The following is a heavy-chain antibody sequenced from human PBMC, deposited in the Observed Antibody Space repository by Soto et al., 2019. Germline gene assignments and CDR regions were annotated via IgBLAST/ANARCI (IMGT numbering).Heavy chain of an antibody. J-gene: IGHJ4*02. CDR2: ILSKAGKYAT. CDR3: IRGGSPYYYDY. CDR1: GFIFSGSA. V-gene: IGHV3-73*01. Sequence: EVQLVESGGGLVQPGGSLKLSCAASGFIFSGSAVRWVRQASGKGLEWVGRILSKAGKYATAYPASMKGRFTISRDDSENTAFLQMNSLKTEDTAVYYCIRGGSPYYYDYWGQGTLVAVSS.